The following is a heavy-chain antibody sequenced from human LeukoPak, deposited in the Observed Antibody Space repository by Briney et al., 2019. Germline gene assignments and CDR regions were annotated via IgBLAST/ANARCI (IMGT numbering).Heavy chain of an antibody. CDR3: ARDPVDYYMDV. CDR1: GDSISNSGWS. Sequence: PSETLSLTCIVSGDSISNSGWSWGWIRQPPGKGLEWIGTMPYDENVADKGTPSYNPSLRSRVTISADTSKNQLSLKVNSVTAADTAVYYCARDPVDYYMDVWGKGTTVTVSS. D-gene: IGHD2-15*01. V-gene: IGHV4-39*02. CDR2: MPYDENVADKGTP. J-gene: IGHJ6*03.